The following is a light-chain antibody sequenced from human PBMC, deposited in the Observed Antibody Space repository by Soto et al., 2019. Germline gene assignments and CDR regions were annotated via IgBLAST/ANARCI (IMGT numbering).Light chain of an antibody. CDR2: GTS. CDR1: QGVSSNY. CDR3: LRDNDWPPGT. J-gene: IGKJ3*01. V-gene: IGKV3D-20*02. Sequence: ANQRVAGKECTTRSSTSLQGVSSNYLAWYQQKSCQAPRLLLYGTSSRATGIPERFSGSGSGRGYTLTVCSLGPPDVAVFLCLRDNDWPPGTFGPGTKVDIK.